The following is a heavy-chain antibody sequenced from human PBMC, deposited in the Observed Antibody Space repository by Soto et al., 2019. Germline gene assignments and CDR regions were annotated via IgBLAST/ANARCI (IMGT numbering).Heavy chain of an antibody. CDR1: GDSISSGGYS. J-gene: IGHJ5*02. D-gene: IGHD4-17*01. V-gene: IGHV4-30-2*01. CDR2: TYHSGST. CDR3: ARFYGDYSNWFDP. Sequence: QLQLQESGSGLVKPSQTLSLTCAVSGDSISSGGYSWSWIRQPPGKGLEWIGYTYHSGSTYYNPSLKSRVTISIDRSKNQFSLKLSSVTAADTAVYYCARFYGDYSNWFDPWGQGTLVTVSS.